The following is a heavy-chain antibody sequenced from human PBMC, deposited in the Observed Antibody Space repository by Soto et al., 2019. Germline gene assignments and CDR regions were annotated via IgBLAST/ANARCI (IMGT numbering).Heavy chain of an antibody. CDR1: GFTFSSYA. CDR3: AKDAAYDSSGYNWFDP. Sequence: GGSLRLSCAASGFTFSSYAMSWVRQAPGKGLEWVSAISGSGGSTYYADSVKGRFTISRDNSKNTRYLQMNSLRAEDTAVYYCAKDAAYDSSGYNWFDPWGQGTLVT. D-gene: IGHD3-22*01. CDR2: ISGSGGST. J-gene: IGHJ5*02. V-gene: IGHV3-23*01.